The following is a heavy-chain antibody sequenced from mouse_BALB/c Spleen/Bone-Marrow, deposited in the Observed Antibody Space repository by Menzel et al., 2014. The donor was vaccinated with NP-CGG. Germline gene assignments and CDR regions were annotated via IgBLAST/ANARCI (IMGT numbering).Heavy chain of an antibody. CDR3: ARCLTGTSAMDY. D-gene: IGHD4-1*01. Sequence: VQLQQSGAELVRPGTSVKVSCKASGYAFTNYLIEWVKQRPGQGLEWIGVINPGSGDTNYNEKFKAKATLTADKSSSTAYMQLSSLTSDDSAVYFFARCLTGTSAMDYWGQGTSVTVSS. CDR1: GYAFTNYL. J-gene: IGHJ4*01. CDR2: INPGSGDT. V-gene: IGHV1-54*01.